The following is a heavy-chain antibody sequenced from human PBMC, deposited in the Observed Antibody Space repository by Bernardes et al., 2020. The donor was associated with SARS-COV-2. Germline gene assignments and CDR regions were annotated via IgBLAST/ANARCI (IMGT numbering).Heavy chain of an antibody. CDR1: GFTFSSYG. CDR3: ASYDSSGYSSDAFDI. Sequence: SLIRSCAASGFTFSSYGMHWVRQAPGQGLEWVAVISYDGSNKYYADSVKGRFTISRDNSKNTLYLQMNSLRAEDTAVYYCASYDSSGYSSDAFDIWGQGTMVTVSS. CDR2: ISYDGSNK. V-gene: IGHV3-30*03. J-gene: IGHJ3*02. D-gene: IGHD3-22*01.